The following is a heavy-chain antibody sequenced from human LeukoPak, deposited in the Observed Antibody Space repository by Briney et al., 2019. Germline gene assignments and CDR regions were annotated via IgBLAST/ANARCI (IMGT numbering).Heavy chain of an antibody. CDR3: TTDPSYYYDSSGYYYFDY. CDR2: IKSKTDDGTT. V-gene: IGHV3-15*01. Sequence: GGSLRLSCAASGFTFSNAWMSWVRQAPGKGLEWVGRIKSKTDDGTTDYAAPVKGRFTISRDDSKNTLCLQMSSLKTEDTAVYYCTTDPSYYYDSSGYYYFDYWGQGTLVTVSS. D-gene: IGHD3-22*01. CDR1: GFTFSNAW. J-gene: IGHJ4*02.